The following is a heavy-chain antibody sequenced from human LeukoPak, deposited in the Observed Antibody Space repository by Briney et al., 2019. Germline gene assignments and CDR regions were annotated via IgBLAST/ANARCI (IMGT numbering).Heavy chain of an antibody. CDR1: GGFINGYY. Sequence: SETLSLTCTVSGGFINGYYWSWIRQPAGKGLEWIGRIYTSGSTNYNPSLKSRVTMSVDTSKNHFSLKLSSVTAADTAVYYCARDWYSSSWYYFDYWDQGTLVTVSS. D-gene: IGHD6-13*01. V-gene: IGHV4-4*07. J-gene: IGHJ4*02. CDR2: IYTSGST. CDR3: ARDWYSSSWYYFDY.